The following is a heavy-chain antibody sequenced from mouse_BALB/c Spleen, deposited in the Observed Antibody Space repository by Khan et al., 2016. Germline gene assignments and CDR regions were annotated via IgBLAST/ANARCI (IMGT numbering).Heavy chain of an antibody. CDR3: AREGLRRRSAMDY. J-gene: IGHJ4*01. V-gene: IGHV5-17*02. D-gene: IGHD2-2*01. Sequence: EVELVESGGGLVQPGGSRKLSCAASGFTFSSFGMHWVRQAPEKGLEWVAYISSGSSTIYYADTVQGRFTISRDNPKNTLFLQMTSLRSEDTAMYYCAREGLRRRSAMDYWGQGTSVTVSS. CDR1: GFTFSSFG. CDR2: ISSGSSTI.